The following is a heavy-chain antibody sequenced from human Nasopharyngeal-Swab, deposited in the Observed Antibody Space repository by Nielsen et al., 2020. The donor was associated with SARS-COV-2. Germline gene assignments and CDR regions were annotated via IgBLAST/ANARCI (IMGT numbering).Heavy chain of an antibody. Sequence: GESLQISCKGSGYSFTSYWISWVRQMPGKGLEWMGRIDPSDSYTNYSPSFQGHVTISADKSISTAYLQWSSLKASDTAMYYCARRDCSSPSCSHYYYYGMDVWGQGTTVTVSS. J-gene: IGHJ6*02. CDR2: IDPSDSYT. CDR3: ARRDCSSPSCSHYYYYGMDV. V-gene: IGHV5-10-1*01. CDR1: GYSFTSYW. D-gene: IGHD2-2*01.